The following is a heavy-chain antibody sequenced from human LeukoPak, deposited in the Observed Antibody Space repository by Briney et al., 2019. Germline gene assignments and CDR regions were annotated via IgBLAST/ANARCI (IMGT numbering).Heavy chain of an antibody. CDR1: GFTFNNCA. CDR3: AKDSDYYHSSGYYYAYFQH. CDR2: ISASGGST. J-gene: IGHJ1*01. D-gene: IGHD3-22*01. V-gene: IGHV3-23*01. Sequence: PGGSLRLSCATSGFTFNNCAMSWVRQAPGKGLEWVSGISASGGSTYYADSVKGRFTISRDNSKNMLYLQMNSLRVEDTALYYCAKDSDYYHSSGYYYAYFQHWGQGTLVTVSS.